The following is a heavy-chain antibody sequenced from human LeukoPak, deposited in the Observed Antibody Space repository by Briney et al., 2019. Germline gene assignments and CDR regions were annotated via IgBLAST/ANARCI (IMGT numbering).Heavy chain of an antibody. J-gene: IGHJ4*02. V-gene: IGHV3-20*04. CDR1: GFTFDDYG. D-gene: IGHD3-10*01. CDR2: INWNGGST. CDR3: ASLWFGELLGY. Sequence: GGSLRLSCAASGFTFDDYGMSWVRHAPGKGLEWVSGINWNGGSTGYADSVKGRFTISRDNAKNSLYLQMNSLRAEDTALYYCASLWFGELLGYWGQGTLVTVSS.